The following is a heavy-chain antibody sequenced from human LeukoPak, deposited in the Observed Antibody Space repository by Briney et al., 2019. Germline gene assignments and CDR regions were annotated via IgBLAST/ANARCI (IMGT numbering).Heavy chain of an antibody. D-gene: IGHD3-10*01. Sequence: SETLSLTCAVYGGSFSGYYWSWIRQPPGKGLEWIGEINHSGSTNYNPSLNSRVTISVDTYKNQLSLTLSSVTAADTAVYYCTRVPNMVRGEGWFDPWGQGTLVTVSS. CDR1: GGSFSGYY. CDR2: INHSGST. CDR3: TRVPNMVRGEGWFDP. J-gene: IGHJ5*02. V-gene: IGHV4-34*01.